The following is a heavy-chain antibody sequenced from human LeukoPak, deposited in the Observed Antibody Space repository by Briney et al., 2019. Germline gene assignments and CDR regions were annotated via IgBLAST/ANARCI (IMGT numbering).Heavy chain of an antibody. CDR3: AKATTVASWGYFQH. CDR1: GYTFTSYG. D-gene: IGHD4-23*01. Sequence: ASVRVSCKASGYTFTSYGISWVRQAPGQGLEWMGITYPGDSQTRYSPSFQGQVTISADKSTSTAYLQWNSLKASDTAMYYCAKATTVASWGYFQHWGQGTLVSVSS. J-gene: IGHJ1*01. CDR2: TYPGDSQT. V-gene: IGHV5-51*01.